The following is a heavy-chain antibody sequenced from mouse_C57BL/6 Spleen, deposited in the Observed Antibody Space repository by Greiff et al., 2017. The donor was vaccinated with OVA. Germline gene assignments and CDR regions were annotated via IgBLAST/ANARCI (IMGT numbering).Heavy chain of an antibody. CDR2: IDPSDSYT. V-gene: IGHV1-69*01. Sequence: VQLQQPGAELVMPGASVKLSCKASGYTFTSYWMHWVKQRPGQGLEWIGEIDPSDSYTNYNQKFKGKATLTVDKSSSTAYMQLSSLTSEDSAVYYGAGADGSSYGYFDVWGTGTTVTVSS. J-gene: IGHJ1*03. CDR1: GYTFTSYW. D-gene: IGHD1-1*01. CDR3: AGADGSSYGYFDV.